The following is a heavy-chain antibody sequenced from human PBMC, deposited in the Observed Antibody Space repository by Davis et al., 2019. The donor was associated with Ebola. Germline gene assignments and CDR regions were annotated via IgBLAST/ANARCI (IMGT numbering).Heavy chain of an antibody. Sequence: PGGSLRLSCAASGFTFSSYGMHWVRQAPGKGLEWVAVISYDGSNKYYADSVKGRFTISRDNSKNTLYLQMNSLRAEDTAVYYCAKPDLYYYDSSGYGYWGQGTLVTVSS. CDR2: ISYDGSNK. CDR3: AKPDLYYYDSSGYGY. D-gene: IGHD3-22*01. V-gene: IGHV3-30*18. J-gene: IGHJ4*02. CDR1: GFTFSSYG.